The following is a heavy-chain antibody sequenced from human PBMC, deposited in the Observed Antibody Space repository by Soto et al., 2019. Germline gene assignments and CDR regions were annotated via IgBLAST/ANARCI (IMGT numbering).Heavy chain of an antibody. J-gene: IGHJ6*02. Sequence: ASVKVSCKASGYTFTSYAMHWVRQAPGQRLEWMGWINAGNGNTKYSQKFQGRVTITRDTSASTAYMDPVDTGKYYCAQSRCGGDCLQSYASHYYYGVDVWGQGTTVTVSS. V-gene: IGHV1-3*01. CDR1: GYTFTSYA. D-gene: IGHD2-21*02. CDR3: GGDCLQSYASHYYYGVDV. CDR2: INAGNGNT.